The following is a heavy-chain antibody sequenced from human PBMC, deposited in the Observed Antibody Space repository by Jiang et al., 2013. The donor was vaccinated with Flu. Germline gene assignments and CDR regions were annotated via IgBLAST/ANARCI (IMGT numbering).Heavy chain of an antibody. V-gene: IGHV3-23*01. Sequence: GLVQPGGSLRLSCAASGFTFSGYAMSWVRQAPGKGLEWVSTISGSAGFTYYADSVKGRFTMSRDNTENTLYLQVNSLRAEDTAVYFCAKGSVLDSEIFGVEAFEHWGQGTLVSVSS. CDR3: AKGSVLDSEIFGVEAFEH. CDR2: ISGSAGFT. J-gene: IGHJ4*02. D-gene: IGHD3-3*01. CDR1: GFTFSGYA.